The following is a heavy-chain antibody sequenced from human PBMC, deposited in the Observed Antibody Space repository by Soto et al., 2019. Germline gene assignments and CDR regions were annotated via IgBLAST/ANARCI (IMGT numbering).Heavy chain of an antibody. Sequence: SETLSLTCAVYGGSFSGYYWSWIRQPPGKGLAWIGEINHSGSTNYNPSLKRRVTISVDTSKNQFSLKLSSVTAADTAVYYCARGNRYDSSGYYYYYGMDVWGQGTTVTVSS. CDR3: ARGNRYDSSGYYYYYGMDV. D-gene: IGHD3-22*01. V-gene: IGHV4-34*01. CDR1: GGSFSGYY. J-gene: IGHJ6*02. CDR2: INHSGST.